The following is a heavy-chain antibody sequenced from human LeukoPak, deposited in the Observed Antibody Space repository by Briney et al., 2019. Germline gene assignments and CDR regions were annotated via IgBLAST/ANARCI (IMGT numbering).Heavy chain of an antibody. V-gene: IGHV1-2*02. CDR3: ARGALECSSTSCYRLESRSEDY. CDR1: GYTFTSYG. D-gene: IGHD2-2*01. J-gene: IGHJ4*02. CDR2: INPNSGGT. Sequence: GASVKVSCKASGYTFTSYGISWVRQAPGQGLEWMGWINPNSGGTNYAQKFQGRVTMTRDTSISTAYMELSRLRSDDTAVYYCARGALECSSTSCYRLESRSEDYWGQGTLVTVSS.